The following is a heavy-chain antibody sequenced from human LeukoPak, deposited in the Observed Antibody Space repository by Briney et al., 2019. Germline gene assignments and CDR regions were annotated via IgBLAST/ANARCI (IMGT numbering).Heavy chain of an antibody. CDR2: ISSSGSTI. CDR3: AREAYYDSSGFDY. J-gene: IGHJ4*02. V-gene: IGHV3-48*03. Sequence: GGSLRLSCAASGFTSSSYEMNWVRQAPGKGLEWVSYISSSGSTIYYADSVKGRFTISRDNAKNSLYLQMNSLRAEDTAVYYCAREAYYDSSGFDYWGQGTLVTVSS. CDR1: GFTSSSYE. D-gene: IGHD3-22*01.